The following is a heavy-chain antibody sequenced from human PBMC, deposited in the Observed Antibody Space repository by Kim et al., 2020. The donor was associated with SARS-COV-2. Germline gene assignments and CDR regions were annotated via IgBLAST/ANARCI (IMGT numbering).Heavy chain of an antibody. D-gene: IGHD4-17*01. Sequence: SQTLSLTCAISGDSVSSNSAAWNWIRQSPSRGLEWLGRTYYRSKWYNDYAVSVKSRITINPDTSKNQFSLQLNSVTPEDTAVYYCAREDYDERDYYYYGMDVWGQGTTVTVSS. CDR2: TYYRSKWYN. CDR3: AREDYDERDYYYYGMDV. J-gene: IGHJ6*02. CDR1: GDSVSSNSAA. V-gene: IGHV6-1*01.